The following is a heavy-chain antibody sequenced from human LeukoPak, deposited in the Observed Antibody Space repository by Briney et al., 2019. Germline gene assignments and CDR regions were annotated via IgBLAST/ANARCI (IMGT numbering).Heavy chain of an antibody. CDR1: GFTFSSYS. V-gene: IGHV3-48*04. CDR2: IDTSSTIM. J-gene: IGHJ5*02. Sequence: GGSLRLSCAASGFTFSSYSMNWVRQAPGKGLEWVSFIDTSSTIMYYTDSVKGRFTISRDNAKNSLSLQMNSLRPEDTAVYYCARDGNWFDPWGQGTLVTVSP. CDR3: ARDGNWFDP.